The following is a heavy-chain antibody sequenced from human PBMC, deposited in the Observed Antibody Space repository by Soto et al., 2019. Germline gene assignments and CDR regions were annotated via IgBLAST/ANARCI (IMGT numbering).Heavy chain of an antibody. D-gene: IGHD5-12*01. CDR3: ARGYETNWHTTHY. Sequence: QVLVQQWGAGLLKPSETLSLTCAVSGGSFSGYYWSWIRQPPGKGLEWIGEMNHIGRTYYIPSLKSRLDISVDTSKNQLSLTLSSVTAADTAVYYCARGYETNWHTTHYWGQGILVTVSS. V-gene: IGHV4-34*01. J-gene: IGHJ4*02. CDR2: MNHIGRT. CDR1: GGSFSGYY.